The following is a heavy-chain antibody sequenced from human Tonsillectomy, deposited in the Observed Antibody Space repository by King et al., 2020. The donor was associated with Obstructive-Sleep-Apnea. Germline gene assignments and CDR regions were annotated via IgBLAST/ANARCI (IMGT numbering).Heavy chain of an antibody. CDR3: ATALISGSKNGAFDI. D-gene: IGHD1-20*01. V-gene: IGHV1-69*01. CDR1: GGTFSSYA. CDR2: IIPVIGTP. Sequence: QLVQSGAEVKKPGSSVKVSCKASGGTFSSYAISWVRQAPGQGLEWVGGIIPVIGTPNHAQKLQGRATITADESTSTVYMELSSLRSEDTAVYYCATALISGSKNGAFDIWGQGTMVTVS. J-gene: IGHJ3*02.